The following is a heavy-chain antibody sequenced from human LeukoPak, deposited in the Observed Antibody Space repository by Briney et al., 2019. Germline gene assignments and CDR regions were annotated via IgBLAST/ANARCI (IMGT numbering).Heavy chain of an antibody. CDR3: ASGNGVVY. D-gene: IGHD2-8*01. CDR1: GFTFSSYW. CDR2: IKEDGSEK. J-gene: IGHJ4*02. Sequence: GGSLRLSCAASGFTFSSYWMSWVRQAPGKGLEWVANIKEDGSEKYYVGSVKGRFSISRDNAKSSLYLQMNSLRAEDTAMYYCASGNGVVYWGQGTLVTVSS. V-gene: IGHV3-7*01.